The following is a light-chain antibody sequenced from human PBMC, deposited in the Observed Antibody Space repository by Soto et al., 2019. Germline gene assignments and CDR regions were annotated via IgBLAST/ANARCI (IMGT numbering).Light chain of an antibody. CDR2: LGS. J-gene: IGKJ1*01. Sequence: VVTQSPLSLPVTPGEPASIVCGSSHSLLHSNGHNYLEWYLQKPGRSPXLLIYLGSNRASGVPDRLIGIGSGTDFTLKLSRVEAEDVGVDDCMHALQSWTFCQGTKVDNK. CDR3: MHALQSWT. CDR1: HSLLHSNGHNY. V-gene: IGKV2-28*01.